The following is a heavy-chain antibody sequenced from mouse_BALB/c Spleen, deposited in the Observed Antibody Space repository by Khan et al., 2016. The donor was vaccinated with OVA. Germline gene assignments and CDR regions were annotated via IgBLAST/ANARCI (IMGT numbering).Heavy chain of an antibody. D-gene: IGHD2-10*01. CDR2: IWGDGST. CDR1: GFSLTGYG. CDR3: ARAYYANYREAMDY. V-gene: IGHV2-6-7*01. Sequence: QVQLQQSGPGLVAPSQSLSITCTVSGFSLTGYGVNWVRQPPGKGLEWLGMIWGDGSTDYNSALQSRLSITKDNSKSQVFLKMNSLQTDDTARHYCARAYYANYREAMDYWGQGNSVTVSS. J-gene: IGHJ4*01.